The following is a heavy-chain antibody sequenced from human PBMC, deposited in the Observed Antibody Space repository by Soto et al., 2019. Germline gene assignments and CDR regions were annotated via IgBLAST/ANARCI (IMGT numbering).Heavy chain of an antibody. CDR2: ISYDGSNK. CDR3: AKGPAIVLVPAATNYFYGMDV. Sequence: QVQLVESGGGVVQPGRSLRLSCAASGFTFSSYGMHWVRQAPGEGLEWVALISYDGSNKYYADSVKGRFTIYRDYSKNTLYRQLNSLRAEATAVYYCAKGPAIVLVPAATNYFYGMDVWGQGTTVTVSS. J-gene: IGHJ6*02. V-gene: IGHV3-30*18. CDR1: GFTFSSYG. D-gene: IGHD2-2*01.